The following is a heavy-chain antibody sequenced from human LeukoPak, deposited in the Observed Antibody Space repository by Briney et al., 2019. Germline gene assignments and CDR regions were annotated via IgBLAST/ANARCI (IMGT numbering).Heavy chain of an antibody. CDR3: TRLSYYDSSGYPFNWFDP. Sequence: GGSLRLSCAASGFTFSGSAMHWVRQASGKGLEWVGRIRSKANSYATAYAASVKGRFTISRDDSKNTAYLQMNSLKTEDTAVYYCTRLSYYDSSGYPFNWFDPWGQGTLVTVSS. CDR1: GFTFSGSA. V-gene: IGHV3-73*01. J-gene: IGHJ5*02. CDR2: IRSKANSYAT. D-gene: IGHD3-22*01.